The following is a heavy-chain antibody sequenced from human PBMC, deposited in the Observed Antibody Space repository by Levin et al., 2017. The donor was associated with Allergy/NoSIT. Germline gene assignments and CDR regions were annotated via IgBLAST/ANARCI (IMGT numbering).Heavy chain of an antibody. CDR3: AREGGYGDYDPPWPGY. J-gene: IGHJ4*02. CDR2: IYSGGST. CDR1: GFTVSSNY. Sequence: PGGSLRLSCAASGFTVSSNYMSWVRQAPGKGLEWVSVIYSGGSTYYADSVKGRFTISRDNSKNTLYLQMNSLRAEDTAVYYCAREGGYGDYDPPWPGYWGQGTLVTVSS. D-gene: IGHD4-17*01. V-gene: IGHV3-53*01.